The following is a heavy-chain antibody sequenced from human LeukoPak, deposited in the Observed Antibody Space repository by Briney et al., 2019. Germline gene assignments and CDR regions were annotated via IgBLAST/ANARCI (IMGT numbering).Heavy chain of an antibody. CDR2: ISSSSSTI. CDR3: ARDQEDDFWDYYYYYYMDV. Sequence: PGGTLRPSCVASGFTFSNYSMNWVRQAPGKGLEWVSYISSSSSTIYYADSVKGRFTISRDNAKNSLYLQMNSLRAEDTAVYYCARDQEDDFWDYYYYYYMDVWGKGTTVTVSS. D-gene: IGHD3-3*01. J-gene: IGHJ6*03. V-gene: IGHV3-48*01. CDR1: GFTFSNYS.